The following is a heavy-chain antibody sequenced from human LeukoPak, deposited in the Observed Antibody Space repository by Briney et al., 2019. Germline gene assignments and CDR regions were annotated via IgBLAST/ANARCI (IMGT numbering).Heavy chain of an antibody. CDR1: GYTFTSYY. D-gene: IGHD1-26*01. V-gene: IGHV1-46*01. Sequence: ASVKVTCKASGYTFTSYYMHWVRQAPGQGLEWMGIINPSGGSTSYAQKFQGRVTMTRDTSTSTVYMELSSLRSEDTAVYYCARARTKWELLDYWGQGTLVTVSS. J-gene: IGHJ4*02. CDR2: INPSGGST. CDR3: ARARTKWELLDY.